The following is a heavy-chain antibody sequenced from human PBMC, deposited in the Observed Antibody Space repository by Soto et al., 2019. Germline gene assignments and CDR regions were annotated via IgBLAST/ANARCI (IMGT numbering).Heavy chain of an antibody. D-gene: IGHD4-17*01. V-gene: IGHV4-30-2*01. Sequence: QLQLQESGSGLVKPSQTLSLTCAVSGGSISSGGYSWSWIRQPPGKGLEWIGYIYHSGSTYYNPSLKSRVXXXVXXSENQFSLKLSSVTAADTAVYYCARGVTTVTTIDYWGQGTLVTVSS. CDR1: GGSISSGGYS. CDR3: ARGVTTVTTIDY. J-gene: IGHJ4*02. CDR2: IYHSGST.